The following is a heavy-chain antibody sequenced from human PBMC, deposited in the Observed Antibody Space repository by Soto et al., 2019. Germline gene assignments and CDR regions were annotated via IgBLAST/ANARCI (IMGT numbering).Heavy chain of an antibody. CDR3: ARSSTSFYSRMNV. V-gene: IGHV5-10-1*01. D-gene: IGHD2-21*01. CDR1: GYAFTSYV. J-gene: IGHJ6*02. CDR2: IHSLDSSV. Sequence: VESVKISCETSGYAFTSYVVSWVRQMPDKGLEWLGRIHSLDSSVDYNQSLHSHVSISADKSISTAYLQWGSTKASDIATYLCARSSTSFYSRMNVWGQGTTVTVSS.